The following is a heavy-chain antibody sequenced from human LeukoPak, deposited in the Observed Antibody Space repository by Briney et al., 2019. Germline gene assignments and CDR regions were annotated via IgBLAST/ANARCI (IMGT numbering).Heavy chain of an antibody. V-gene: IGHV3-23*01. CDR1: GFTFSSYA. J-gene: IGHJ3*02. CDR2: ISGSGGST. D-gene: IGHD5-12*01. Sequence: GGSLRLSCAASGFTFSSYAMSWVRQAPGKGLEWVSAISGSGGSTYYADSVKGRFTISRDNSKNTLYLQMNGLRAEDTAVYYCAKGRRSRGSGYDYVTDAFDIWGQGTMVTVSS. CDR3: AKGRRSRGSGYDYVTDAFDI.